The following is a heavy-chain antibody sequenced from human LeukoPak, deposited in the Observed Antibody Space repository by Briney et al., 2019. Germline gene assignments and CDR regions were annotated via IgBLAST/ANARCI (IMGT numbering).Heavy chain of an antibody. CDR1: GFTFSSYS. CDR2: ISSSSSYI. CDR3: ARDLGGGFYCSGGSCYESYTY. V-gene: IGHV3-21*01. J-gene: IGHJ4*02. D-gene: IGHD2-15*01. Sequence: GGSLRLSCAASGFTFSSYSMNWVRQAPGKGLEWVSSISSSSSYIYYADSVKGRFTISRDNAKNSLYLQMNSLRAEDTAVYYCARDLGGGFYCSGGSCYESYTYWGQGTLVTVSS.